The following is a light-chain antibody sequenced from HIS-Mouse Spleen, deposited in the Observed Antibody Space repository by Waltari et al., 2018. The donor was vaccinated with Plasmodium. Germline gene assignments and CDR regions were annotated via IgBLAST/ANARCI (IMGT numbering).Light chain of an antibody. CDR3: QQSYSTPQRT. J-gene: IGKJ4*01. Sequence: DIQMTQSPSSLSASVGARVTITCRASQSISSYLNWYQQKPGKAPKLLLYAASSLQSGVPSMFSGSGSGTDFTLTISSLQPEDFATYYCQQSYSTPQRTFGVGTKVEIK. CDR1: QSISSY. CDR2: AAS. V-gene: IGKV1-39*01.